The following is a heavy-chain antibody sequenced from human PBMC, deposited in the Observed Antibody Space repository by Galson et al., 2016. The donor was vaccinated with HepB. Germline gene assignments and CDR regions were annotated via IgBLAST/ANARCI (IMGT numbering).Heavy chain of an antibody. Sequence: SLRLSCAASGLTFSSYAMNWVRQAPGEGLEWAPSISGSGGSTYYADSVKGRFTISRDNSKNRLYLQMNSLRAEDTAIYYCAKDVSYSDYGPYHYFYGLDVWGKGTTVTVSS. D-gene: IGHD4-17*01. CDR2: ISGSGGST. J-gene: IGHJ6*04. CDR1: GLTFSSYA. CDR3: AKDVSYSDYGPYHYFYGLDV. V-gene: IGHV3-23*01.